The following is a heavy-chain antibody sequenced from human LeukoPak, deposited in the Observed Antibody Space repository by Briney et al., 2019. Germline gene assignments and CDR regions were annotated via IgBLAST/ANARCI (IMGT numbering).Heavy chain of an antibody. J-gene: IGHJ5*02. D-gene: IGHD6-19*01. CDR3: ARDGVRLLGAVAGNWFDP. CDR2: ISAYNGNT. Sequence: ASVKVSCKASGYTFTSYGISWVRQAPGQGLEWMGWISAYNGNTNYAQKLQGRVTMTTDTSTSTAYMELRSLRSDDTAVYYCARDGVRLLGAVAGNWFDPWGQGTLVTVSS. CDR1: GYTFTSYG. V-gene: IGHV1-18*04.